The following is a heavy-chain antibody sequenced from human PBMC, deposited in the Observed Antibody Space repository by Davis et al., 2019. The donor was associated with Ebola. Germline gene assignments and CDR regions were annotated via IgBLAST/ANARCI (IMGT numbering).Heavy chain of an antibody. CDR2: ISGSATPI. CDR3: ARELRVRVGIDY. D-gene: IGHD3-16*01. J-gene: IGHJ4*02. Sequence: GESLKISCAASGFTFSNYYMSWVRQAPGKGLEWISYISGSATPIYYADSVKGRFTISRDNAKNSLYLQMNSLRAEDTAVYYCARELRVRVGIDYWGQGTLVTVSS. V-gene: IGHV3-11*01. CDR1: GFTFSNYY.